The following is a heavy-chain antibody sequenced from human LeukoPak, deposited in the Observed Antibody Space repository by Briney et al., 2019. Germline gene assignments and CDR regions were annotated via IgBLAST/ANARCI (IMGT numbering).Heavy chain of an antibody. V-gene: IGHV4-59*01. D-gene: IGHD3-10*01. Sequence: SEALSLTCAVYGGSFSGYYWSWIRQPPGKGLEWIGYIYYSGSTNYNPSLKSRVTISVDTSKNQFSLKLSSVTAADTAVYYCARESGGAVRGVLRASWFDPWGQGTLVTVSS. J-gene: IGHJ5*02. CDR3: ARESGGAVRGVLRASWFDP. CDR2: IYYSGST. CDR1: GGSFSGYY.